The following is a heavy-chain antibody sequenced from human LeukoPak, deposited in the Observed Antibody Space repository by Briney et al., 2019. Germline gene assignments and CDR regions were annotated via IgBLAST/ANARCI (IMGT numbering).Heavy chain of an antibody. CDR3: ARQRAHGTWAFDY. CDR2: VYHSGGI. Sequence: SETLSLTCTLSRGSIRSRSDYWWAWIRQPPGQGLEWIGSVYHSGGIYYNPSLKSRLTISVDTSKDHFSLNLASVTAADTAVYSCARQRAHGTWAFDYWGQGTLLTVSS. D-gene: IGHD1-26*01. CDR1: RGSIRSRSDY. J-gene: IGHJ4*02. V-gene: IGHV4-39*02.